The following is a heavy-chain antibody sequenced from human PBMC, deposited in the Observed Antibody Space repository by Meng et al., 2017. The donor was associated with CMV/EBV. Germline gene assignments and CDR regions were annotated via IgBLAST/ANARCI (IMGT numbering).Heavy chain of an antibody. CDR1: GYTFTGYY. J-gene: IGHJ5*02. Sequence: ASVKVSCKASGYTFTGYYMHWVRQAPGQGLEWMGWINPNSGGTNYAQKFQGRVTMTRDTSISTAYMELSRLRSADTAVYYCARSPTNQEDSSSWYSLIQDWFDPWGQGTLVTVSS. V-gene: IGHV1-2*02. D-gene: IGHD6-13*01. CDR2: INPNSGGT. CDR3: ARSPTNQEDSSSWYSLIQDWFDP.